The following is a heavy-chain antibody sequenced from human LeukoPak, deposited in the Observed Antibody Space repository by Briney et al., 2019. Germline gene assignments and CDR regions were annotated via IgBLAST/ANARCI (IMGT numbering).Heavy chain of an antibody. CDR3: ARGDSSGYYSSWY. CDR1: GYTSTGYY. D-gene: IGHD3-22*01. J-gene: IGHJ4*02. V-gene: IGHV1-2*06. CDR2: INPNSGGT. Sequence: ASVKVSCKASGYTSTGYYMHWVRQAPGQGLEWMGRINPNSGGTNYAQKFQGRVTMTRDTSISTAYMELSRLRSDDTAVYYCARGDSSGYYSSWYWGQGTLVTVSS.